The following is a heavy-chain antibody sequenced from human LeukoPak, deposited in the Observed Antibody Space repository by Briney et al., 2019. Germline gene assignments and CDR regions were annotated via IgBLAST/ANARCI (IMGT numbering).Heavy chain of an antibody. CDR2: INHSGST. V-gene: IGHV4-34*01. D-gene: IGHD5-18*01. Sequence: SETLSLTCAVYGGSFSGYYWSWIRQPPGKGLEWIGEINHSGSTNCNPSLKSRVTISVDTSKNQFSLKLSSVTAADTAVYYCARGGDQLWFNYWGQGTLVTVSS. CDR3: ARGGDQLWFNY. CDR1: GGSFSGYY. J-gene: IGHJ4*02.